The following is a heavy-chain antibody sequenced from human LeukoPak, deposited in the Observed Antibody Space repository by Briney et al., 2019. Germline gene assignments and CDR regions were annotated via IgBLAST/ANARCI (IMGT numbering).Heavy chain of an antibody. V-gene: IGHV4-59*01. Sequence: PSETLSLTCTVSAGSISLYNTYYWNWIRQYPGKGLEWIGYIYYSGSTSYNPSLKSRVTISVDTFRNQFSLKLTSVTAADTAIYYCAKSDYYGASDYWGQGTLVTVSS. CDR2: IYYSGST. CDR1: AGSISLYNTYY. D-gene: IGHD3-10*01. J-gene: IGHJ4*02. CDR3: AKSDYYGASDY.